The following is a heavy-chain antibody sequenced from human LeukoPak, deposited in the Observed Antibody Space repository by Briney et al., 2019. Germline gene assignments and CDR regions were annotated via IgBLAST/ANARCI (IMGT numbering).Heavy chain of an antibody. V-gene: IGHV3-23*01. CDR2: ISGSGRTT. CDR1: GFTFSSYA. D-gene: IGHD1-7*01. J-gene: IGHJ6*03. CDR3: AKGDNNWNYRSGTYYYYMDV. Sequence: GGSLRLSCAASGFTFSSYAMTWVRQAPGKGLEWVSTISGSGRTTYYADSVKGRFTISRDNSKNTLYLQMNSLRAEDTAVYYCAKGDNNWNYRSGTYYYYMDVWGKGTTVTVSS.